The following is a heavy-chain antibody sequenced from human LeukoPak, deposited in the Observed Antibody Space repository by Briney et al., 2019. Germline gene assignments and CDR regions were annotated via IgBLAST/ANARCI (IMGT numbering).Heavy chain of an antibody. J-gene: IGHJ4*02. CDR3: ARGGSNWYNAYFDY. Sequence: GGSLRLSCAASEFTVTSKYMSWVRQAPGKGLEWVSTIYSAGTTYYADSVKGRFTISRDNSKNTLYPQMDSLRVEDTAVYYCARGGSNWYNAYFDYWGQGTLVTVSS. CDR1: EFTVTSKY. D-gene: IGHD1/OR15-1a*01. V-gene: IGHV3-53*01. CDR2: IYSAGTT.